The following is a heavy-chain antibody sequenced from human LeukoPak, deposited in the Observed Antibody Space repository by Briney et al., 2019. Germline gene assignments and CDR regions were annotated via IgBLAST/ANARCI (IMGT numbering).Heavy chain of an antibody. CDR1: GGSISNYY. V-gene: IGHV4-59*01. CDR2: IFYTGST. Sequence: SETLSLTCTVSGGSISNYYWSWIRQPPGKGLEWIAYIFYTGSTHYNPSLKSRAAISVDTSKNQFSLKLSSVTAADAAVYYCARGNDGAYYYYMNVWGKGTTVTVSS. CDR3: ARGNDGAYYYYMNV. J-gene: IGHJ6*03.